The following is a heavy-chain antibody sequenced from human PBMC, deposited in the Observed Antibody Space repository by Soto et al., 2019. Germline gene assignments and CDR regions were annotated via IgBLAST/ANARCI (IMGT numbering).Heavy chain of an antibody. CDR2: IKPDNGDT. V-gene: IGHV1-18*04. D-gene: IGHD4-17*01. CDR3: ATSYGAGLAP. Sequence: QLQLVQSGAEVERPGASVRVSCKAYGYPFSKYGISWIRQAPGQGLEWMGWIKPDNGDTNYAQKFQGRVTMTTDTASNTDYMELSSLRSDDTAVYSCATSYGAGLAPWGQGTLVSVSS. J-gene: IGHJ5*02. CDR1: GYPFSKYG.